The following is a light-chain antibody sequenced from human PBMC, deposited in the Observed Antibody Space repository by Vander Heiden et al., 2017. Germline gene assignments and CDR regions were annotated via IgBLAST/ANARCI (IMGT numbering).Light chain of an antibody. CDR1: NSGSKS. CDR2: DDS. J-gene: IGLJ2*01. V-gene: IGLV3-21*02. Sequence: SYFLTPPPSVSVAPGQTARITCGGNNSGSKSVHWYQQKPGKAPVLVVYDDSDRPSGIPERFSGSNSGNTATLTISRVEAGDEADYYCQVWDSSSDHVVFGGGTKLTVL. CDR3: QVWDSSSDHVV.